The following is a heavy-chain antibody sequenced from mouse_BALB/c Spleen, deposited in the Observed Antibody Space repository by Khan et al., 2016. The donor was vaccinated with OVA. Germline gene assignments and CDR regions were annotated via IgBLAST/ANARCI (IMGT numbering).Heavy chain of an antibody. Sequence: VQLKQSGPELMKPGASVKISCKASDYSFTSYYMHWVKQSHGKSLEWIGCIDPFNGGTTYNQKFKGKATLTVDKSSSTAYMHLSSLTSEDSAVYYCARRTLDYWGQGTSVTVSS. J-gene: IGHJ4*01. V-gene: IGHV1S135*01. CDR3: ARRTLDY. CDR1: DYSFTSYY. CDR2: IDPFNGGT.